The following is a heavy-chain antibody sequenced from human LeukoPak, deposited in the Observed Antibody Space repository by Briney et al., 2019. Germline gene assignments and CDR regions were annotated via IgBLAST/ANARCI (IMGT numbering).Heavy chain of an antibody. Sequence: PGGSLRLSCAASGFTVSINYMSWVRQAPGKGLEWVSVIYSGGSTYYADSVKDRFTISRDNSKNTLYLQMNSLRDEDTAVYYCARSYGFAFDIWGQGTMVTVSS. J-gene: IGHJ3*02. D-gene: IGHD5-18*01. CDR3: ARSYGFAFDI. CDR2: IYSGGST. CDR1: GFTVSINY. V-gene: IGHV3-66*01.